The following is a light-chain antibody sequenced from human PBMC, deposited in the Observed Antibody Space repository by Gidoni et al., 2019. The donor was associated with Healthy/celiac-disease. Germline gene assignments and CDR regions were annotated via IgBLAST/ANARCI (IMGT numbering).Light chain of an antibody. J-gene: IGLJ3*02. CDR2: RNN. CDR3: AAWDDSLSGPEV. Sequence: QSVLTQPPSASGTPGQRVTISCPGSSPNIGSNYVYWYQQLPGTAPKLLINRNNQRPSGVPDRFSGSKSGTSASLAISGLRSEDEADYYCAAWDDSLSGPEVFGGGTKLTVL. CDR1: SPNIGSNY. V-gene: IGLV1-47*01.